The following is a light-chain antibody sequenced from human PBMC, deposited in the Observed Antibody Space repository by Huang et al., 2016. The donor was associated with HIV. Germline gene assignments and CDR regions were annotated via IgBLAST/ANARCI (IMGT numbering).Light chain of an antibody. CDR1: QNITKS. CDR3: QQSFSVPRT. J-gene: IGKJ1*01. V-gene: IGKV1-39*01. Sequence: DIQMTQSPPSLSASVGDRVTFTCRADQNITKSLNWYQQKPGTAPKLLIYTVSTLERGVPSRFSGSGSGSRFTLNIGNLQPEDFATYYCQQSFSVPRTFG. CDR2: TVS.